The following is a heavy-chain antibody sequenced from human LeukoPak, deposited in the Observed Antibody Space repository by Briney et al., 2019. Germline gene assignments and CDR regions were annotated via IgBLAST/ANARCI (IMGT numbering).Heavy chain of an antibody. CDR3: ARVGRITMVRGVLYYFDY. J-gene: IGHJ4*02. D-gene: IGHD3-10*01. CDR1: GGSFSGYY. CDR2: INHSGST. V-gene: IGHV4-34*01. Sequence: SETLSLTCAVYGGSFSGYYWSWTRQPPGKGLEWIGEINHSGSTNYNPSLKSRVTISVDTSKNQFSLKLSSVTAADTAVYYCARVGRITMVRGVLYYFDYWGQGTLVTVSS.